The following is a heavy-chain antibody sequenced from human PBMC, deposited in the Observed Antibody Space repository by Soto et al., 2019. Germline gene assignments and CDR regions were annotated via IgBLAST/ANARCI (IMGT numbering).Heavy chain of an antibody. J-gene: IGHJ6*02. CDR2: ISQSGNT. Sequence: SGTLSLTCGVFWGSFRGSYWIWIRQPPGKGLEWIGEISQSGNTNHNPSLKSRVTISVDTSKKQFSLNLRSVTAADTAVYYCAREDTGYGGPMDVWGQGTTVT. CDR3: AREDTGYGGPMDV. V-gene: IGHV4-34*01. D-gene: IGHD1-26*01. CDR1: WGSFRGSY.